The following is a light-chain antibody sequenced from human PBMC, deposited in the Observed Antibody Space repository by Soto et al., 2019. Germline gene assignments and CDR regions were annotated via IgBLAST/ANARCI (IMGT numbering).Light chain of an antibody. CDR3: QQFSSYPLT. CDR1: QTVRKNY. CDR2: DAS. V-gene: IGKV3-20*01. Sequence: EFLLTQSPGTLSLSPGERATLSCRASQTVRKNYLDWYQQKHGQAPRLLIYDASSRATGIPERLSGGGYGTDLTITISRMQTEDFAVYYCQQFSSYPLTFGGGTKVDIK. J-gene: IGKJ4*01.